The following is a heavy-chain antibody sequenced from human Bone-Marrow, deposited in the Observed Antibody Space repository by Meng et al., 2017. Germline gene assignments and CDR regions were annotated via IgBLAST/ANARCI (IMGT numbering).Heavy chain of an antibody. J-gene: IGHJ4*02. CDR1: GDSSSRSNW. V-gene: IGHV4-4*02. Sequence: QVELQESGPGLVKHSGTLSLTCAGSGDSSSRSNWWSLVGQPPGKGLEWVGEIYHSGNTNYNASLKSRVTLSIDKSKNQFSLKLSSVTAADTAVYYCARKAVAGNFDYWGQGTLVTVSS. CDR3: ARKAVAGNFDY. D-gene: IGHD6-13*01. CDR2: IYHSGNT.